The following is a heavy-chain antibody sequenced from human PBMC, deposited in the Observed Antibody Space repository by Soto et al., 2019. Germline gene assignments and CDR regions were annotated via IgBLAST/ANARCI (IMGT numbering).Heavy chain of an antibody. CDR1: GFTFSDYA. CDR2: VSHDGRNT. CDR3: SKGGRQWLVTSGFKY. J-gene: IGHJ4*02. D-gene: IGHD6-19*01. V-gene: IGHV3-30*18. Sequence: VQLVESGGGVVQPGRSLRLSCAASGFTFSDYAMHWVRQAPGKGLEWVAVVSHDGRNTHYADSVKGRFTISRDSSKNPGSPEMNSLRAEGTAVYFCSKGGRQWLVTSGFKYWGQGALVTVSS.